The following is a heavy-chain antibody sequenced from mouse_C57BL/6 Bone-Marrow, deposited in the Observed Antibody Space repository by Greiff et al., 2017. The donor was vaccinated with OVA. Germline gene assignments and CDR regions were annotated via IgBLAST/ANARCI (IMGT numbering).Heavy chain of an antibody. CDR3: ARGYFDY. J-gene: IGHJ2*01. CDR1: GYSITSGYY. CDR2: ISYDGSN. Sequence: ESGPGLVKPSQSLSLTCSVTGYSITSGYYWNWIRQFPGNKLEWMGYISYDGSNNYNPSLKNPISITRDTSKNQVFLKLNAVTTEDTATYDCARGYFDYWGQGTTLTVAS. V-gene: IGHV3-6*01.